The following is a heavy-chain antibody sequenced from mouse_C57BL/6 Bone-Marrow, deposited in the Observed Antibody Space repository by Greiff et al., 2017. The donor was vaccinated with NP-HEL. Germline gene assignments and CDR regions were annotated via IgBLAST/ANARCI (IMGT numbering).Heavy chain of an antibody. CDR1: GFTFSDAW. Sequence: EVKVVESGGGLVQPGGSMKLSCAASGFTFSDAWMDWVRQSPEKGLEWVAEIRNKANNHATYYAESVKGRFTISRDDSKSSVYLQMNSVRAEDTGIYYCTGTTVVASWFAYWGQGTLVTVSA. CDR3: TGTTVVASWFAY. CDR2: IRNKANNHAT. D-gene: IGHD1-1*01. J-gene: IGHJ3*01. V-gene: IGHV6-6*01.